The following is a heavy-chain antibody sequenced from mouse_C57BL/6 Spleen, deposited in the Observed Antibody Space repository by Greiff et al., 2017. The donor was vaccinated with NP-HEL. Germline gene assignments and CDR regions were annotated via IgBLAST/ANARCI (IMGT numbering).Heavy chain of an antibody. V-gene: IGHV3-2*02. CDR1: GYSITSGYG. D-gene: IGHD1-2*01. CDR3: ARTARIKY. J-gene: IGHJ2*01. Sequence: DVKLQESGPGLVKPSQSLSLTCTVTGYSITSGYGWNWIRQFPGNKLEWMGYISYSGSTNYNPSLKSRISITRDTSKNPFFLQLNSVTTEDTATYYCARTARIKYWGQGTTLTGSS. CDR2: ISYSGST.